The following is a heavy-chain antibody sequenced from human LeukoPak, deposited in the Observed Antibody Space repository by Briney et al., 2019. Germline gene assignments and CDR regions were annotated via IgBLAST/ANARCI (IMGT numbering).Heavy chain of an antibody. Sequence: SETLSLTCAVYGGSFSGYYWSWIRQPPGKGLEWIGEINHSGSTNYNPSLKSRVTILVDTSKNQFSLKLSSVTAADTAVYYCAREYYYDISGYSHDAFDIWGQGTMVTVSS. J-gene: IGHJ3*02. CDR1: GGSFSGYY. CDR3: AREYYYDISGYSHDAFDI. V-gene: IGHV4-34*01. CDR2: INHSGST. D-gene: IGHD3-22*01.